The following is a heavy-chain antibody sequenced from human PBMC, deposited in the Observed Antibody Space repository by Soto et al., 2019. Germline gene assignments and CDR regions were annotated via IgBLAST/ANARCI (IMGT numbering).Heavy chain of an antibody. Sequence: QVQLQESGPGLVKPSQTLSLTCTVSGGSISSGGYYWSWIRQHPGKGLEWIGYIYYSGSTYYNPSLKSRVTISVDTSKNQFSLKLSSVTVADTAVYYCARGLWSYYDSSGYPLGYYFDYWGQGTLVTVSS. CDR2: IYYSGST. J-gene: IGHJ4*02. V-gene: IGHV4-31*03. D-gene: IGHD3-22*01. CDR1: GGSISSGGYY. CDR3: ARGLWSYYDSSGYPLGYYFDY.